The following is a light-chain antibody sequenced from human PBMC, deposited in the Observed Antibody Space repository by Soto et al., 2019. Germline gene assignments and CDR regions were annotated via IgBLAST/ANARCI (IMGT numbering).Light chain of an antibody. V-gene: IGKV1-12*01. J-gene: IGKJ4*01. CDR3: QQADSFPLT. CDR2: AAS. CDR1: PSIYKW. Sequence: DIKLTQSPSAVSASIGDRVTISCRASPSIYKWLVWYQQKPGKAPKLLIYAASSRHSGVPSRFSGSGSGTEFTLTISSLQPEDSATYYCQQADSFPLTFGGGTEVEIK.